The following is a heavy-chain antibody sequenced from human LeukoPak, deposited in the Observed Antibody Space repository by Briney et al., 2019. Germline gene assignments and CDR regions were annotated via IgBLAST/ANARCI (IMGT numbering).Heavy chain of an antibody. V-gene: IGHV4-59*01. Sequence: SETVPHLRSVSGGPKSSYLGRWTGQPPGKGLEWIGYIYYSGSTNYNPSLKSRVTISVDTSKNQCSLKLSSVTSADAAVYCCAGGACGGDDNTLYCYYGVDVWGQGTTVTVSS. CDR2: IYYSGST. CDR1: GGPKSSYL. J-gene: IGHJ6*02. CDR3: AGGACGGDDNTLYCYYGVDV. D-gene: IGHD2-21*01.